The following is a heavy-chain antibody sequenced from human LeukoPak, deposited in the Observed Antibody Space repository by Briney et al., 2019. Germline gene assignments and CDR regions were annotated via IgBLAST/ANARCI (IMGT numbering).Heavy chain of an antibody. D-gene: IGHD6-19*01. CDR2: ISYDGSNK. J-gene: IGHJ4*02. Sequence: PGGSLRLSCAASGFTFSSYGMHWVRQAPGKGLEWVAVISYDGSNKYCADSVKGRFTISRDNSKNTLYLQMNSLRAEDTAVYYCAKDSSGWYYFDYWGQGTLVTVSS. CDR1: GFTFSSYG. V-gene: IGHV3-30*18. CDR3: AKDSSGWYYFDY.